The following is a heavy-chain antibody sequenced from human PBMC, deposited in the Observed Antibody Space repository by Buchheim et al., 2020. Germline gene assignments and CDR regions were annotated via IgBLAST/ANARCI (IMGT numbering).Heavy chain of an antibody. CDR1: GFTFSSYA. CDR2: ISGSGGST. D-gene: IGHD3-22*01. J-gene: IGHJ4*02. Sequence: EVQLLESGGGLVQPGGSLRLSCAASGFTFSSYAMSWVRQAPGKGLEWVSAISGSGGSTYYADSVKGRFTISRDNSKNTLYLQMNSLRAEDTAVYYCAKDHYDSSGYYLGFGYFDYWGQGTL. CDR3: AKDHYDSSGYYLGFGYFDY. V-gene: IGHV3-23*01.